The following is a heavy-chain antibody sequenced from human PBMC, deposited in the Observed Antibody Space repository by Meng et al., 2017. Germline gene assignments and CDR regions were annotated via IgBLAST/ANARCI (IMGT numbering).Heavy chain of an antibody. D-gene: IGHD4-23*01. J-gene: IGHJ4*02. V-gene: IGHV3-30*04. CDR2: ISYDGSNK. Sequence: GESLKISCAASGFTFSSYAMHWVRQAPGKGLEWVAVISYDGSNKYYADSVKGRFTISRDNSKNTLYLQMNSLRAEDTAVYYCARDKGATTVVMWCYFDYWGQGTLVTVSS. CDR1: GFTFSSYA. CDR3: ARDKGATTVVMWCYFDY.